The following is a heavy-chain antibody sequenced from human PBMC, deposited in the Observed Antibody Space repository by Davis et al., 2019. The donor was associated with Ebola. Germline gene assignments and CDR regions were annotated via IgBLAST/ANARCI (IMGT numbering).Heavy chain of an antibody. CDR2: IHPGDPNA. Sequence: GESLKIPCKGSGYTFTSYWISWVRQMPGKRLEWMGIIHPGDPNARYSPSFQGQVTISADKSISTAYLQWNSLKASDTAIYYCAKYHATWYADSWGQGTLVTVSS. D-gene: IGHD6-13*01. J-gene: IGHJ5*01. V-gene: IGHV5-51*01. CDR1: GYTFTSYW. CDR3: AKYHATWYADS.